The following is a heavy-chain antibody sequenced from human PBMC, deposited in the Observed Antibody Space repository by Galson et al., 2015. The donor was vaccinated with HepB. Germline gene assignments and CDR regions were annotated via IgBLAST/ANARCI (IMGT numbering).Heavy chain of an antibody. Sequence: SLRLSCAASGFTFSSYSMNWVRQAPGKGLEWVSSISSRSSYISYADSGKGRFTISRDNAKNSLYLQMNSLRAEDTALYYCARDGSFVSHDYWGQGTLVTVSS. J-gene: IGHJ4*02. V-gene: IGHV3-21*01. CDR1: GFTFSSYS. CDR2: ISSRSSYI. CDR3: ARDGSFVSHDY. D-gene: IGHD3-9*01.